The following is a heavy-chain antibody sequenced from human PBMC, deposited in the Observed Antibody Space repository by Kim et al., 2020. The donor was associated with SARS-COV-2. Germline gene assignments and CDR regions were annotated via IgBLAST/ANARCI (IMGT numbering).Heavy chain of an antibody. CDR3: ARGARVATILWVAEVSYGMDV. D-gene: IGHD5-12*01. CDR2: INHSGST. Sequence: SETLSLTCAVYGGSFSGYYWSWIRQPPGKGLEWIGEINHSGSTNYNPSLKSRVTISVDTSKNQFSLKLSSVTAADTAVYYCARGARVATILWVAEVSYGMDVWGQGTTVTVSS. CDR1: GGSFSGYY. J-gene: IGHJ6*02. V-gene: IGHV4-34*01.